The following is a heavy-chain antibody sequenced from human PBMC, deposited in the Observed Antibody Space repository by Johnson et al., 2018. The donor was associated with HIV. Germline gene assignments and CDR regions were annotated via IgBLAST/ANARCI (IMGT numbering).Heavy chain of an antibody. CDR2: IKQDGSEK. D-gene: IGHD5-18*01. J-gene: IGHJ3*02. CDR3: ARERVVFASQSYSYGHDAFDI. Sequence: VQLLESGGGLVQPGGSLRLSCAASGFTFSSYWMSWVRQAPGKGLEWVANIKQDGSEKYYVDSVKGRFTISRDNAKNSLYLKMNRLRAEDTAVYYCARERVVFASQSYSYGHDAFDIWG. V-gene: IGHV3-7*01. CDR1: GFTFSSYW.